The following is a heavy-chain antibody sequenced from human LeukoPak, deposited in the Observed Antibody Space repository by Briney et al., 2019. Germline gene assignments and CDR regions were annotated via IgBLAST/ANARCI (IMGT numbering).Heavy chain of an antibody. CDR3: ARGGTYGSGRNQHTTLDY. D-gene: IGHD3-10*01. CDR2: IYYSGST. J-gene: IGHJ4*02. CDR1: GGSIGSYY. V-gene: IGHV4-59*08. Sequence: PSETLSLTCTVSGGSIGSYYWSWIRQPPGKGLEWIGYIYYSGSTNYNPSLKSRVTMSVDTSKNQFSLKLNSVTAADTAVYYCARGGTYGSGRNQHTTLDYWGQGILVTVSS.